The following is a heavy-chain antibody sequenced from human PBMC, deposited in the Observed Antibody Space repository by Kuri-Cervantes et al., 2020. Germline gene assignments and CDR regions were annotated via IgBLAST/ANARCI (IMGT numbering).Heavy chain of an antibody. CDR2: ISAYNGNT. CDR3: ARMIAYGSGSRFREDV. J-gene: IGHJ6*02. D-gene: IGHD3-10*01. V-gene: IGHV1-18*04. Sequence: ASVKVSCKASGYTFTDYYMHWVRLAPGQGLEWMGWISAYNGNTNYAQKLQGRVTMTTDTSTSTAYMELRSLRSDDTAVYYCARMIAYGSGSRFREDVWGQGTTVTVSS. CDR1: GYTFTDYY.